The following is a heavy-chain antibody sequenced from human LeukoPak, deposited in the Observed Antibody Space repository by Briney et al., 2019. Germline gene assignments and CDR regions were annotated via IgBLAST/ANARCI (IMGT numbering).Heavy chain of an antibody. CDR2: MSYDGSNK. D-gene: IGHD6-19*01. J-gene: IGHJ4*02. CDR1: GFTFSSYG. V-gene: IGHV3-30*18. Sequence: GGSLRLSCAASGFTFSSYGMHWVRQAPGKGLEWVAVMSYDGSNKYYADSVKGRFTISRDNSKNTLYLQMNSLRAEDTAVYYCAKDRSSGWYGPNDYWGQGTLVTVSS. CDR3: AKDRSSGWYGPNDY.